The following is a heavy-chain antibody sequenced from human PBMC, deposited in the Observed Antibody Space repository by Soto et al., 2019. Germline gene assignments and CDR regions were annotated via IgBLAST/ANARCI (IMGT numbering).Heavy chain of an antibody. V-gene: IGHV3-11*06. J-gene: IGHJ4*02. CDR1: GFIFSDYY. CDR2: ISSSSSYR. Sequence: QVQLVESGGGLVQPGGSLRLSCAASGFIFSDYYMSWIRQAPGKGLECVSYISSSSSYRNYADSVKGRFTISRDNAKNSLDLQMNSLRAEDTAVYYCARAASGFLTDYWGQGTLVTVSS. D-gene: IGHD3-9*01. CDR3: ARAASGFLTDY.